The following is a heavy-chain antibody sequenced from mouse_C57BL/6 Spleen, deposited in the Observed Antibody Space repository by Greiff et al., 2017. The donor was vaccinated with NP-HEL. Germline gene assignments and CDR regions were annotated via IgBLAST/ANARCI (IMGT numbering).Heavy chain of an antibody. Sequence: DVMLVESGGGLVQPGGSLKLSCAASGFTFSDYYMYWVRQTPEKRLEWVAYISNGGGSTYYPDTVKGRFTISRDNAKNTLYLQMSRLKSEDTAMYYCARHNYDYDVGWFAYWGQGTLVTVSA. V-gene: IGHV5-12*01. CDR2: ISNGGGST. CDR3: ARHNYDYDVGWFAY. J-gene: IGHJ3*01. D-gene: IGHD2-4*01. CDR1: GFTFSDYY.